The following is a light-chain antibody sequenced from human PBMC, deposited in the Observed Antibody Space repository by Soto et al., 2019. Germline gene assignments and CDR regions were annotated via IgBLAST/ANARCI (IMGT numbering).Light chain of an antibody. V-gene: IGLV2-14*01. J-gene: IGLJ1*01. Sequence: QSLLTQPASVSGSPGQSITISCTGTSSDVGGYNFVSWYQQHPDKAPKLMIYDVTNRPSGVSNRFSGSKSGNTASLTISGLQAEDEADYYCSSYTSISTYVFGTGTKVT. CDR1: SSDVGGYNF. CDR2: DVT. CDR3: SSYTSISTYV.